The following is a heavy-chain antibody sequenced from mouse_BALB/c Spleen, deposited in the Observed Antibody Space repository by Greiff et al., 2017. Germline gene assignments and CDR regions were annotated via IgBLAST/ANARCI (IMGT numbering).Heavy chain of an antibody. J-gene: IGHJ4*01. CDR3: ASLYRYDGYYAMDY. CDR1: GFTFSSYT. CDR2: ISNGGGST. V-gene: IGHV5-12-2*01. Sequence: DVQLVESGGGLVQPGGSLKLSCAASGFTFSSYTMSWVRQTPEKRLEWVAYISNGGGSTYYPDTVKGRFTISRDNAKNTLYLQMSSLKSEDTAMYYCASLYRYDGYYAMDYWGQGTSVTVSS. D-gene: IGHD2-14*01.